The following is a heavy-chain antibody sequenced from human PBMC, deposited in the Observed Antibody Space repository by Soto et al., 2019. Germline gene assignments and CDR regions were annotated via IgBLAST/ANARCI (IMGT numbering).Heavy chain of an antibody. CDR1: GFTFSSYG. J-gene: IGHJ3*02. CDR3: ARGLLYYGSGSYYVDAFDI. Sequence: GSLRLSCAASGFTFSSYGMHWVRQAPGKGLEWVAVIWYDGSNKYYADSVKGRFTISRDNSKNTLYLQMNSLRAEDTAVYYCARGLLYYGSGSYYVDAFDIWGQGTMVTVSS. D-gene: IGHD3-10*01. CDR2: IWYDGSNK. V-gene: IGHV3-33*01.